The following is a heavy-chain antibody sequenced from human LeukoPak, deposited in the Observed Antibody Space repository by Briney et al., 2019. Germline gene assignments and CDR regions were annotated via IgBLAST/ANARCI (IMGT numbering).Heavy chain of an antibody. CDR1: GFFLVDYG. J-gene: IGHJ4*02. Sequence: GGSVRLAWALSGFFLVDYGMHWVRHAAGEGRGWVALISVDSGSTYYADSVKGRFTISRDNSKNSLYLQMNSLRAEDTAFYYCAKHISEARQTIDVAFDCWGRRTLVTASS. CDR2: ISVDSGST. D-gene: IGHD1-14*01. V-gene: IGHV3-43D*03. CDR3: AKHISEARQTIDVAFDC.